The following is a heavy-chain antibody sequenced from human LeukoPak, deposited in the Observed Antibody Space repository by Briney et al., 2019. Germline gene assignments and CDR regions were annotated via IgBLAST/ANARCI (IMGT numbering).Heavy chain of an antibody. J-gene: IGHJ6*03. CDR1: GFTVRRNV. Sequence: GGSLRLSCVASGFTVRRNVMSWVRQAPGKGLEWVSLIYSDDRAFYADSVKGRFTISRNNPKNTLFLQMSSLKPEDTAIYYCARDLAGFQEPRYYYYMDVWGKGTTVTVSS. D-gene: IGHD1-14*01. CDR2: IYSDDRA. CDR3: ARDLAGFQEPRYYYYMDV. V-gene: IGHV3-66*02.